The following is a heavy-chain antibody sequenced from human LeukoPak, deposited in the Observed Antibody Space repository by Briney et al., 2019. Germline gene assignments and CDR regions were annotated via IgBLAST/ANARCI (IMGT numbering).Heavy chain of an antibody. CDR3: ARNHPFDY. CDR2: FGTSSSYI. Sequence: GGSLRLSCAASGFTFSNYNMNWVRQAPGKGLEWVSCFGTSSSYIYYADSVKGRFTITRDNAKNSLYLQMNSLRAEDTAVYYCARNHPFDYWGQGTLVTVSS. J-gene: IGHJ4*02. V-gene: IGHV3-21*01. CDR1: GFTFSNYN. D-gene: IGHD1-14*01.